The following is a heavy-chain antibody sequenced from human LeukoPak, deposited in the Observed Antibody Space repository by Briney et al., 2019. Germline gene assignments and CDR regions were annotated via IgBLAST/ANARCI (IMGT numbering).Heavy chain of an antibody. CDR1: GDSVSTNSEA. CDR2: TYYRSKWYN. Sequence: SQTLSLTCAISGDSVSTNSEAWNWIRQSPSRGLEWLGRTYYRSKWYNDYAVSVKSRITINPDTSKNQFSLQLNSVTPEDTAVYYCTRGTGTFDYWGQGTLVTGSS. CDR3: TRGTGTFDY. V-gene: IGHV6-1*01. J-gene: IGHJ4*02. D-gene: IGHD3-10*01.